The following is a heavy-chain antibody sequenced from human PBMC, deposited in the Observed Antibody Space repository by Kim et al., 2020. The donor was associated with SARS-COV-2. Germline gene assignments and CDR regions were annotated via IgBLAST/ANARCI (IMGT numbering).Heavy chain of an antibody. CDR2: IYYSGST. D-gene: IGHD6-13*01. CDR1: GGSISSYY. V-gene: IGHV4-59*01. J-gene: IGHJ4*02. CDR3: ARESPYSSSWRNHLDY. Sequence: SETLSLTCTVSGGSISSYYWSWIRQPPGKGLEWIGYIYYSGSTNYNPSLKSRVTISVDTSKNQFSLKLSSVTAADTAVYYCARESPYSSSWRNHLDYWGQGTLVTVSS.